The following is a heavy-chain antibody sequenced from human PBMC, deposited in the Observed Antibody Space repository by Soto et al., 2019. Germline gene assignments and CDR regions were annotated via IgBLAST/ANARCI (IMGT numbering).Heavy chain of an antibody. Sequence: ASVKVSCKASGYTFSTYGISWVRQAPEQGLEWMGWISAHNGHTNYVQKFQDRVTMTTDTSTSTAYMELSSLRAEDTAVYYCAKEGTTSPYNWFDPWGQGTLVTVSS. J-gene: IGHJ5*02. CDR2: ISAHNGHT. V-gene: IGHV1-18*01. CDR1: GYTFSTYG. D-gene: IGHD2-2*01. CDR3: AKEGTTSPYNWFDP.